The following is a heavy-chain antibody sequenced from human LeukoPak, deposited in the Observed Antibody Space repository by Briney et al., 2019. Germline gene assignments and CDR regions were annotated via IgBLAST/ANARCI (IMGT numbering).Heavy chain of an antibody. CDR1: GGSISGYY. CDR3: ARGRRWSDY. D-gene: IGHD5-24*01. Sequence: SETLSLTCTVSGGSISGYYWSWIRQPPGKGLEWIRYIYYSGSTNYNPSLKSRVIISVDTSKTQFSLKLSSVTAADTAVYYCARGRRWSDYWGQGTLVTVSS. V-gene: IGHV4-59*08. CDR2: IYYSGST. J-gene: IGHJ4*02.